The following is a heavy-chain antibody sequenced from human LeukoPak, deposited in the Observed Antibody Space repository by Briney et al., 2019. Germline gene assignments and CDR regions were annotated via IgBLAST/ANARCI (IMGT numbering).Heavy chain of an antibody. D-gene: IGHD1-26*01. J-gene: IGHJ4*02. CDR1: GFTFSNYE. CDR3: AKDSGTYYKAFDY. V-gene: IGHV3-48*03. Sequence: GGSLRLSCAASGFTFSNYEMNWVRQAPGQGLEWVSYISRSGSTRFYADSVKGRFTISRDNSKNTLYLQMNSLRAEDTAVYSCAKDSGTYYKAFDYWGQGTLVTVSS. CDR2: ISRSGSTR.